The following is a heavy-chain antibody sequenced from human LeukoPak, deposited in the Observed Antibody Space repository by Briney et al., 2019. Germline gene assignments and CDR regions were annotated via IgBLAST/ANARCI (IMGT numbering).Heavy chain of an antibody. CDR2: ISSSRNYI. CDR1: GFTFSSYS. Sequence: AGGPLRLSCAASGFTFSSYSMNWVRQAPGKGLEWVSYISSSRNYIFYADLVKGRFTISRDNAKNSLYLQMNSLRAEDTAVYYCARDPYYYDSSGYYGEGFDYWGQGTLVTVSS. CDR3: ARDPYYYDSSGYYGEGFDY. J-gene: IGHJ4*02. D-gene: IGHD3-22*01. V-gene: IGHV3-21*01.